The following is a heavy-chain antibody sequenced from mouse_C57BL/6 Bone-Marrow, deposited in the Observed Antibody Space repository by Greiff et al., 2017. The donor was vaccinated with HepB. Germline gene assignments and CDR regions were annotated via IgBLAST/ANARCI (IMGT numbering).Heavy chain of an antibody. CDR1: GYAFTNYL. D-gene: IGHD2-3*01. CDR2: INPGSGGT. J-gene: IGHJ2*01. V-gene: IGHV1-54*01. CDR3: ARGYYYYFDY. Sequence: VQRVESGAELVRPGTSVKVSCKASGYAFTNYLIEWVKQRPGQGLEWIGVINPGSGGTNYNEKFKGKATLTADKSSSTAYMQLSSLTSEDSAVYFCARGYYYYFDYWGQGTTLTVSS.